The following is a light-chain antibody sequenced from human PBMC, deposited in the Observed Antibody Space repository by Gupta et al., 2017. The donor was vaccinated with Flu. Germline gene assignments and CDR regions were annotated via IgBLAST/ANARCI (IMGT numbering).Light chain of an antibody. CDR2: DVS. V-gene: IGLV2-14*04. Sequence: SITSSCTGTNSDVGGYNYVSWYQQHPGKAPKLMIYDVSNRPSGVSNRFSGSKSGNTASLTISGLQAEDEADYFCSSYTSSSTVVFGGGTKLTVL. J-gene: IGLJ2*01. CDR1: NSDVGGYNY. CDR3: SSYTSSSTVV.